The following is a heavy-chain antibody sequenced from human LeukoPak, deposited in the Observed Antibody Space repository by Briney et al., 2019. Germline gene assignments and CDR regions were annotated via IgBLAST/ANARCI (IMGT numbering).Heavy chain of an antibody. Sequence: GGSLRLSCAASGFSFSNYELTWMRQAPGKGLEWISYISDSGSIIYYADSVKGRFTISRDNSKNTLYLQMNSLRVEDTAVYFCAKDRSEGKYGDEFDYWGQGTLVTVSS. CDR1: GFSFSNYE. V-gene: IGHV3-48*03. CDR2: ISDSGSII. J-gene: IGHJ4*02. D-gene: IGHD4-17*01. CDR3: AKDRSEGKYGDEFDY.